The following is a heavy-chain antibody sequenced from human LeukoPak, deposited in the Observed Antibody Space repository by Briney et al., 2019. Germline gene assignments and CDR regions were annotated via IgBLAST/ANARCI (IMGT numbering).Heavy chain of an antibody. CDR2: IYASGST. CDR1: GGSISSGNYY. J-gene: IGHJ4*02. CDR3: ARSGSYYVEDY. V-gene: IGHV4-61*02. D-gene: IGHD1-26*01. Sequence: SQTLSLTCTVSGGSISSGNYYWTWIRQPAGKGLEWIGRIYASGSTNYNPSLKSRVTISVDTSKNHFSLKLTSVTAADTAVYYCARSGSYYVEDYWGQGTLVTVSS.